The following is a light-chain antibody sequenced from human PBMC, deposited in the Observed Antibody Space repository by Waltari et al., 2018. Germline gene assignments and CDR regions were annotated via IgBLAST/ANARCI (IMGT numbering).Light chain of an antibody. J-gene: IGKJ1*01. CDR1: QRISTF. CDR3: QQSYSSPPT. CDR2: ATS. V-gene: IGKV1-39*01. Sequence: DIQMSQSPSSLSASVGDRVTITCRASQRISTFLNWYQQKPGKAPKLLIYATSTLKSGVLSRFDGNTYGTEFTLTINNLQPEDFATYYCQQSYSSPPTFGQGTKVEIK.